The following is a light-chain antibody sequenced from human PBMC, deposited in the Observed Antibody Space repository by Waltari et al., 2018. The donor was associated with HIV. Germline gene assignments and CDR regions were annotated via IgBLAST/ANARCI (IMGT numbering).Light chain of an antibody. Sequence: DVVVTQSPDSLAVSVSEWVTVKCKSSFNNKNYLAWYQQKPGQPPRLLIYWASTRESGVPDRFSGSGSGTDFTLTISSLQAEDVAVYYCQQYYSFPSTFGQGTRLEIK. J-gene: IGKJ2*01. CDR3: QQYYSFPST. CDR1: FNNKNY. CDR2: WAS. V-gene: IGKV4-1*01.